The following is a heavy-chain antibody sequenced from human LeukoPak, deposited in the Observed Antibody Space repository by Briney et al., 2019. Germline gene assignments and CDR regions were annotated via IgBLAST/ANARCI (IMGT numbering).Heavy chain of an antibody. J-gene: IGHJ4*02. Sequence: GGSLRLSCAASGFTFSNAWMSWVRQAPGRGLEWVGRIKSKTDGGTTDYAAPVKGRFTISRDDSKNTLYLQMNSLKTEDTAVYYCTTDRIPNGTVFDYWGQGTLVTVSS. D-gene: IGHD1/OR15-1a*01. CDR1: GFTFSNAW. CDR2: IKSKTDGGTT. V-gene: IGHV3-15*01. CDR3: TTDRIPNGTVFDY.